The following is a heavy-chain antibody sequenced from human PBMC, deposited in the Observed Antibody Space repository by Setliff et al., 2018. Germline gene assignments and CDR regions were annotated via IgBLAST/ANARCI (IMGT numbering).Heavy chain of an antibody. CDR2: ISSSSSYI. D-gene: IGHD2-21*02. V-gene: IGHV3-21*01. Sequence: GGSLRLSCAASGFTFSSYSMNWVRQAPGKGLEWVSSISSSSSYIYYTDSVKGRFAVSRDNAKNSLYLQMTSLRAEDTAVYYCVRGGEGRDDSNSGSWGQGTLVTVSS. CDR3: VRGGEGRDDSNSGS. CDR1: GFTFSSYS. J-gene: IGHJ5*02.